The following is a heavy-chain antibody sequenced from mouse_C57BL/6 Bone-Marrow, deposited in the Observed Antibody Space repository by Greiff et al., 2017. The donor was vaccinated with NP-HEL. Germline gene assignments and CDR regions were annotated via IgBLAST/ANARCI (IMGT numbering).Heavy chain of an antibody. D-gene: IGHD2-1*01. CDR1: GYSITSGYD. Sequence: EVKLVESGPGMVKPSQSLSLTCTVTGYSITSGYDWHWIRHFPGNKLEWMGYISYSGSTNYNPSLKSRISITHDTSKNHFFLKLNSVTTEDTATYYCARNYRVGGAMDYWGQGTSVTVSS. CDR3: ARNYRVGGAMDY. J-gene: IGHJ4*01. CDR2: ISYSGST. V-gene: IGHV3-1*01.